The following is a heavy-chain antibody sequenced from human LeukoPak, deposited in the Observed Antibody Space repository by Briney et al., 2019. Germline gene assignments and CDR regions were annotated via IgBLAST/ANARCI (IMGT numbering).Heavy chain of an antibody. V-gene: IGHV3-73*01. CDR2: IRSKANSYAT. J-gene: IGHJ4*02. Sequence: PGGSLRLSCAASGFTFSGSAMHWVRQASGKGLEWVGRIRSKANSYATAYAASVKGRFTISRDDSKNTAYLQMNSLKTEDTAVYYCTRLSGSNGHGDLFDYWGQGTLVTVSS. CDR1: GFTFSGSA. CDR3: TRLSGSNGHGDLFDY. D-gene: IGHD4-17*01.